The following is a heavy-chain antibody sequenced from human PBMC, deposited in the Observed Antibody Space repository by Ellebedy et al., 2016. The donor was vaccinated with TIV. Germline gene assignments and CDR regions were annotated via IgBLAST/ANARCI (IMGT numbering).Heavy chain of an antibody. D-gene: IGHD2-21*01. CDR3: ARGLVGYSSVYGY. CDR1: GFTFSSSA. J-gene: IGHJ4*02. CDR2: FGVSGDTT. V-gene: IGHV3-23*01. Sequence: GESLKISCAASGFTFSSSAMSWVRQAPGKGLEWVSGFGVSGDTTYYTDSVKGRFTISRDNSRNTLYLQMNSLRAEDTAIYYCARGLVGYSSVYGYWGQGTLVTVSS.